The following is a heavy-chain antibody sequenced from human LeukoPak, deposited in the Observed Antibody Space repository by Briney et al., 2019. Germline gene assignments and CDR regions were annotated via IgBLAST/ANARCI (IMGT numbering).Heavy chain of an antibody. J-gene: IGHJ4*02. CDR3: ARDQGIVKIAVAGIFDY. CDR2: ISYDGSNK. V-gene: IGHV3-30-3*01. CDR1: GFTFSSYA. D-gene: IGHD6-19*01. Sequence: GRSLRLSCAASGFTFSSYAMHWVRQAPGKGLEWGAVISYDGSNKYYADSVKGRFTISRDNSKNTLYLQMNSLRAEDTAVYYCARDQGIVKIAVAGIFDYWGQGTLVTVSS.